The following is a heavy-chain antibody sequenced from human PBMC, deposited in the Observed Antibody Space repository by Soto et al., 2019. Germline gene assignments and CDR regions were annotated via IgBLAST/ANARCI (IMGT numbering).Heavy chain of an antibody. D-gene: IGHD6-13*01. Sequence: GVSLRLSCAASGFTFSSYWMHWVRQAPGKGLVWVSRINSDGSSTSYADSVKGRFTISRDNAKNTLYLQMNSLRAEDTSVYYCARQLAEPHYYYYGMDVWGQGTTFTVSS. CDR1: GFTFSSYW. J-gene: IGHJ6*02. CDR3: ARQLAEPHYYYYGMDV. V-gene: IGHV3-74*01. CDR2: INSDGSST.